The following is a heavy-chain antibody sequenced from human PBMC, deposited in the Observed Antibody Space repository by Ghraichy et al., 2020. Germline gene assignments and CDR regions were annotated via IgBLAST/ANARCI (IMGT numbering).Heavy chain of an antibody. D-gene: IGHD5-24*01. Sequence: GESLNISCAASGFTLRTYAIHWVRQAPGKGLEWVAVTSYDGKINFYADSVKGRFTISRDRSKKTLYLQMYSLRKDDSAMYYCARLEMATTHIGEDDAFDLWGQGTMVSVSS. J-gene: IGHJ3*01. CDR2: TSYDGKIN. CDR1: GFTLRTYA. CDR3: ARLEMATTHIGEDDAFDL. V-gene: IGHV3-30*04.